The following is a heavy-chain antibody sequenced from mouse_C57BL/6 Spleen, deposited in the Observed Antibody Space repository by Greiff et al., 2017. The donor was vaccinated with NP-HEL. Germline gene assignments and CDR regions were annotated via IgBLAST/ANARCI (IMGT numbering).Heavy chain of an antibody. CDR2: IYPGDGDT. V-gene: IGHV1-80*01. CDR3: ARGAMDY. J-gene: IGHJ4*01. CDR1: GYAFSSYW. Sequence: VQVVESGAELVKPGASVKISCKASGYAFSSYWMNWVKQRLGKGLEWIGQIYPGDGDTNYNGKFKGKATLTADKSSSTAYMQLSSLTSEDSAVYFCARGAMDYWGQGTSVTVSS.